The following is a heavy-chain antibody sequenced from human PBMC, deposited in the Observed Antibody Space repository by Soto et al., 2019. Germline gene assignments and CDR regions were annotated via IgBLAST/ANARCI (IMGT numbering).Heavy chain of an antibody. D-gene: IGHD5-18*01. J-gene: IGHJ4*02. CDR3: ARVNPGYSYVNY. CDR1: GFTFSSYW. V-gene: IGHV3-74*01. CDR2: INSDGSTT. Sequence: EVQLVESGGGLVQPGGSLRLSCAASGFTFSSYWMLCVRQAPGKGLVWVSRINSDGSTTSYADSVKGRFTISRDNAKHTLYLQMNSLRAEDTAVYYCARVNPGYSYVNYWGQGTLVTVSS.